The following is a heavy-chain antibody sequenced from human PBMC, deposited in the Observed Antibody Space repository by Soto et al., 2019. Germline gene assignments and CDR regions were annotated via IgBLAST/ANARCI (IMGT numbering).Heavy chain of an antibody. Sequence: QVQLVQSGAEVQKPGSSVKVSCKASGGTFSSYTISWVRQAPGQGLEWMGRIIPILGIANYAQKFQGRVTITADKSTSTAYMELSSLRSEDTAVYYCAARAYYDFWSGPDYYYYMDVWGKGTTVTVSS. V-gene: IGHV1-69*02. CDR3: AARAYYDFWSGPDYYYYMDV. CDR1: GGTFSSYT. D-gene: IGHD3-3*01. J-gene: IGHJ6*03. CDR2: IIPILGIA.